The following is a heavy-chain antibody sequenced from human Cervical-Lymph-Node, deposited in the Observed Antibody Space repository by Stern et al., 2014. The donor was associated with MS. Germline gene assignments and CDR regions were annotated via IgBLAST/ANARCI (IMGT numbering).Heavy chain of an antibody. D-gene: IGHD4/OR15-4a*01. CDR1: GFTFDDYA. CDR2: ISWNSGGV. V-gene: IGHV3-9*01. J-gene: IGHJ4*02. Sequence: EVQLVESGGGLVQPGRSLRLSCAASGFTFDDYAMHWVRQGPGKGLAGVSSISWNSGGVAYADSVKGRFAISRDNAKNSLYLQMNGLRAEDTAFYYCARDVDSTMAVSFDSWGQGTLVIVSS. CDR3: ARDVDSTMAVSFDS.